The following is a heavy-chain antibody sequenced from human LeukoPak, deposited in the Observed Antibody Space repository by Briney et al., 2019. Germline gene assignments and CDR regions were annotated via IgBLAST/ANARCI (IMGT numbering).Heavy chain of an antibody. V-gene: IGHV3-23*01. CDR1: RFTFSSYE. Sequence: PGGSLRLSCAASRFTFSSYEMNWVRQAPGQGLEWVSSISGGGGGTYYANSVKGRFTISRDNSKGTVYLQMNGLMAEDTAIYYCARISTPIPAAGEMGNGGRGTLVTVS. J-gene: IGHJ4*02. CDR3: ARISTPIPAAGEMGN. CDR2: ISGGGGGT. D-gene: IGHD6-13*01.